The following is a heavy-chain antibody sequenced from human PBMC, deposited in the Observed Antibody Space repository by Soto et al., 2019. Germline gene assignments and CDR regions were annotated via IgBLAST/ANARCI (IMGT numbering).Heavy chain of an antibody. CDR1: GFTFSSYG. V-gene: IGHV3-30*18. CDR2: IRDNGSSK. J-gene: IGHJ4*02. Sequence: PGGSLRVSCAASGFTFSSYGRSWVRQAPGKGLEWVAVIRDNGSSKYYADSVKGRFTISRDNSKNTLYLQMNSLRAEDTAVYYCAKGTYYYDSSGYGSGYWGQGTLVTVSS. D-gene: IGHD3-22*01. CDR3: AKGTYYYDSSGYGSGY.